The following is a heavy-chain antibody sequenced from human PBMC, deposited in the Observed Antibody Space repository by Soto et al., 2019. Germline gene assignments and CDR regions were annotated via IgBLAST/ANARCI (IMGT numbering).Heavy chain of an antibody. J-gene: IGHJ4*02. CDR1: GFTFSSYG. CDR3: ARMAAMVDFDY. D-gene: IGHD5-18*01. CDR2: IWYDGSNK. Sequence: QVQLVESGGGVVQPGRSLRLSCAAPGFTFSSYGMHWVRQAPGKGLEWVAVIWYDGSNKYYADSVKGRFTISRDNSKNTLYLQMNSLRAEDTAVYYCARMAAMVDFDYWGQGTLVTVSS. V-gene: IGHV3-33*01.